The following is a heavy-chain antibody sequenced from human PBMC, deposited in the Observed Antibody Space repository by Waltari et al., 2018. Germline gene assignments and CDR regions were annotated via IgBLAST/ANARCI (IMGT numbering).Heavy chain of an antibody. Sequence: QVQLVQSGTEVKKPGSSVKVSCQPSASTFSSHAFSWVRQAPGQGLEWMGRIIPLLGKSEYTQKFQDKVTITADKSPTTVYLEMTRLTSEDTAVYFCAGSLSVSSSRPFDSWGPGTLVIVSS. CDR3: AGSLSVSSSRPFDS. V-gene: IGHV1-69*04. CDR1: ASTFSSHA. CDR2: IIPLLGKS. D-gene: IGHD6-6*01. J-gene: IGHJ4*02.